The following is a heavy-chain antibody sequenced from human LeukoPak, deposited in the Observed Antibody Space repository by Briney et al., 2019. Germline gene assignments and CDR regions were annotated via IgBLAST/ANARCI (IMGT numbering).Heavy chain of an antibody. CDR2: ISRNGGST. Sequence: GGSLRLSCSASGFTFSSFAMHWVRQAPGKGLEYVAAISRNGGSTYYADSVKGRFTISRDNSKNTLYLQMSSLRAEDTAVYLCVKDLRSDFMGVLSRYLSYWGQGTLVTVSS. CDR1: GFTFSSFA. CDR3: VKDLRSDFMGVLSRYLSY. J-gene: IGHJ4*02. V-gene: IGHV3-64D*09. D-gene: IGHD2/OR15-2a*01.